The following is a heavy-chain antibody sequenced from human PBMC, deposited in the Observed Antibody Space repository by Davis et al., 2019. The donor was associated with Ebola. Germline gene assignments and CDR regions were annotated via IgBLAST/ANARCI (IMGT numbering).Heavy chain of an antibody. Sequence: GESLKISCVASEFSFRSYWFHWVRQAPGKGLEWVSRIDTDGSITDYADSVRGRFTISRDNSKNTLYLQMNSLRAEDTAVYYCATQQIWFGEVEWGQGTLVTVSS. CDR3: ATQQIWFGEVE. V-gene: IGHV3-74*01. CDR2: IDTDGSIT. J-gene: IGHJ4*02. CDR1: EFSFRSYW. D-gene: IGHD3-10*01.